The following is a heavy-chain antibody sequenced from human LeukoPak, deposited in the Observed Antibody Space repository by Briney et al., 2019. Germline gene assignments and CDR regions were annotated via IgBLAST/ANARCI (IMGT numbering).Heavy chain of an antibody. CDR3: TRGSYGDYEY. CDR1: GFTFDDYA. D-gene: IGHD4-17*01. Sequence: GGSLRLSCAGSGFTFDDYAMHWVRQVPGKGLEWVSGIGWNSGSTGHADSVKGRFTISRDNAKNSLYSQVNSLRAEDTAVYYCTRGSYGDYEYWGQGTLVTVSS. V-gene: IGHV3-9*01. CDR2: IGWNSGST. J-gene: IGHJ4*02.